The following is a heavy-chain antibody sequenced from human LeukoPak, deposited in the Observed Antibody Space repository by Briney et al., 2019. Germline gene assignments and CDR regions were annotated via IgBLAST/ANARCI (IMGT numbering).Heavy chain of an antibody. V-gene: IGHV1-2*02. D-gene: IGHD4-17*01. J-gene: IGHJ4*02. Sequence: ASVKVSCKASGYTFTSYYMHWVRQAPGQGLEWMGWINPNSGGTNYAQKFQGRVTMTRDTSISTAYMELSRLRSDDTAVYYCASVYANDYGDYIDYWGQGTLVTVSS. CDR1: GYTFTSYY. CDR3: ASVYANDYGDYIDY. CDR2: INPNSGGT.